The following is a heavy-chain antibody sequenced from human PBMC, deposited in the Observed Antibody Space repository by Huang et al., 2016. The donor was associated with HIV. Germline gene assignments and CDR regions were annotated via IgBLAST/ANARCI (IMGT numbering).Heavy chain of an antibody. J-gene: IGHJ4*02. D-gene: IGHD3-10*01. V-gene: IGHV4-39*02. Sequence: QLQLQESGPGLVKPSETLSLTCTVSGGSIRSDNYYWGWIRQPPGKGVAWIGSIYYSGSTYYNPSLKRRVTITVDTSKNHFSLRMRSVTAADTAVYYCARLPGSITMIRGVITDPYWGQGTLVTVSS. CDR3: ARLPGSITMIRGVITDPY. CDR2: IYYSGST. CDR1: GGSIRSDNYY.